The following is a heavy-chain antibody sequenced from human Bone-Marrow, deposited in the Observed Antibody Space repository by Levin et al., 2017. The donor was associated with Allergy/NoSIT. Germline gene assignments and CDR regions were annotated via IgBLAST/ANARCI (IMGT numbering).Heavy chain of an antibody. Sequence: PGGSLRLSCAASGFNFGNHGMHWVRQTPGKALEWLAVIIFDGSNAYYRESVKGRFTISRDNSENTLYLQMTSLRVEDTGVYFCARDGDNTIVTSAIPLDRWGKGTPVIVST. V-gene: IGHV3-30*03. CDR2: IIFDGSNA. CDR3: ARDGDNTIVTSAIPLDR. J-gene: IGHJ5*02. CDR1: GFNFGNHG. D-gene: IGHD2-21*02.